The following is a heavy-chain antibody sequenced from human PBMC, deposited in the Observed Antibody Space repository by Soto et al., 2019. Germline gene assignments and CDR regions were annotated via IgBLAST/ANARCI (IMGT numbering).Heavy chain of an antibody. CDR2: IIPIFGTA. J-gene: IGHJ5*02. V-gene: IGHV1-69*13. CDR3: ARDLNGSGSYLGYNWFDP. D-gene: IGHD3-10*01. CDR1: GGTFSSYA. Sequence: SVKVSCKASGGTFSSYAISWVRLAPGQGLEWMGGIIPIFGTANYAQKFQGRVTITADESTSTAYMELSSLRSEDTAVYYCARDLNGSGSYLGYNWFDPWGQGTLVTVSS.